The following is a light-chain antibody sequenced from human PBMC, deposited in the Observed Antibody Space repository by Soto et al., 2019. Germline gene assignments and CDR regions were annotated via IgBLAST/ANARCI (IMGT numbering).Light chain of an antibody. CDR2: DAS. Sequence: DIQMTQSPSTLSASVGDRVTITCRASQSISSWLAWYQQKPGKATKLLIYDASSLESGVPSRFSGSGSGTEFTLTISSRQPYDFATYYCQQYNSYTVTFGQGTKVEIK. V-gene: IGKV1-5*01. CDR1: QSISSW. J-gene: IGKJ1*01. CDR3: QQYNSYTVT.